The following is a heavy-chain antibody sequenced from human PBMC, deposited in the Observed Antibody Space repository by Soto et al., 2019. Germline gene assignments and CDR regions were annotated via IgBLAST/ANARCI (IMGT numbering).Heavy chain of an antibody. Sequence: PSETLSLTCTVSGGSISSGHYYWSWIRQPPGKGMEWIGYIYYSGSTYYNPSLKSRVTISVDTSKNQFSLKLSSVTAADTAVYYCARDHYVYDILTGYGYYYGMDVWGQGTTVTVSS. J-gene: IGHJ6*02. CDR2: IYYSGST. D-gene: IGHD3-9*01. CDR1: GGSISSGHYY. V-gene: IGHV4-30-4*01. CDR3: ARDHYVYDILTGYGYYYGMDV.